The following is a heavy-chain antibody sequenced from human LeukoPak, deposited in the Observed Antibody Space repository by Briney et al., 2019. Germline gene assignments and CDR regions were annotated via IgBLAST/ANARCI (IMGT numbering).Heavy chain of an antibody. CDR3: ARDFESYDSPRMAGY. J-gene: IGHJ4*02. CDR1: GFPVSSNY. D-gene: IGHD3-22*01. V-gene: IGHV3-53*01. Sequence: GGSLRLSCAASGFPVSSNYMSWVRQAPGKGLEWVSVIYSGGSTYYADSVKGRFTISRDKSKNTVYLQMNSLRAEDTAVYYGARDFESYDSPRMAGYWGQGTLVTVSS. CDR2: IYSGGST.